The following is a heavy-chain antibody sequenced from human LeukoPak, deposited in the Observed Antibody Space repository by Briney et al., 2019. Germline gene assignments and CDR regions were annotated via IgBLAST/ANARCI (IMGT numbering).Heavy chain of an antibody. J-gene: IGHJ4*02. Sequence: PGGSLRLSCAASGFTFSSYSMNWVRQAPGKGLEWVSSISSSSSHIYYADSVKGRFTISRDNAKNSLYLQMNSLRAEDTAVYYCARDSGYGDPFDYWGQGTLVTVSS. V-gene: IGHV3-21*01. CDR2: ISSSSSHI. D-gene: IGHD4-17*01. CDR1: GFTFSSYS. CDR3: ARDSGYGDPFDY.